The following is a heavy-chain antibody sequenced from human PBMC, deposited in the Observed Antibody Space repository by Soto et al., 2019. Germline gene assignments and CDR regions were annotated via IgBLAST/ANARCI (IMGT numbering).Heavy chain of an antibody. CDR3: AKDRRAGGNSAFYFDF. CDR2: ISATGGGT. J-gene: IGHJ4*02. CDR1: GFKFSNYA. D-gene: IGHD3-16*01. Sequence: GGSLRLSWAASGFKFSNYAMSWVRQAPGKGLEWVSLISATGGGTYYADSVKGRFTISRDNSHNTLYLQVHSLTAEDTAVYYCAKDRRAGGNSAFYFDFWGQGAEVTVSS. V-gene: IGHV3-23*01.